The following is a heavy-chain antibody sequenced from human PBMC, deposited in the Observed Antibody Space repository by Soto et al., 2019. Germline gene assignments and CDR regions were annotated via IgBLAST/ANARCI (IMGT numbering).Heavy chain of an antibody. J-gene: IGHJ5*02. V-gene: IGHV4-4*07. CDR3: AREADRGVISWFDP. D-gene: IGHD3-10*01. Sequence: QVQLQESGPGLVKPSETLSLTCTVSGGSISSYYWGWIRQPAGKGLEWIGRIYTSGSTNYNPSLKSRVTMSVDTSKNQFSLKLSSVTAADTAVYYCAREADRGVISWFDPWGQGTLVTVSS. CDR1: GGSISSYY. CDR2: IYTSGST.